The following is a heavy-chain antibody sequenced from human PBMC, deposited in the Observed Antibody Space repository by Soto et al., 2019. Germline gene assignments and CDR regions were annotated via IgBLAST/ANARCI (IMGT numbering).Heavy chain of an antibody. CDR1: GGSFSGYY. V-gene: IGHV4-34*01. D-gene: IGHD3-22*01. CDR3: ARERHNYDSRSPTAP. Sequence: SETLSLTCAVYGGSFSGYYWSWIRQPPGKGLEWIGDINHSGSTNYNPSLKSRVTISVDTSKNQFSLKLSSVTAADTAVYYCARERHNYDSRSPTAPWGKGPLVTVSS. CDR2: INHSGST. J-gene: IGHJ5*02.